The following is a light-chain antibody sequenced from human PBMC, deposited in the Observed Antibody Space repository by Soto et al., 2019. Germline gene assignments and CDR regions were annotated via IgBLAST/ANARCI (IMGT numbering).Light chain of an antibody. J-gene: IGLJ1*01. CDR1: SRDVGAYDY. CDR3: NSYSGSSNFVV. CDR2: EVN. Sequence: QSARNPAPSGSGAPGEAGSIFRTGNSRDVGAYDYVSWYQQHPGKAPELIIYEVNQRPSGVPDRFSGSKSGNTASLTVSGLQAEDEADYYCNSYSGSSNFVVFGTGTKVTVL. V-gene: IGLV2-8*01.